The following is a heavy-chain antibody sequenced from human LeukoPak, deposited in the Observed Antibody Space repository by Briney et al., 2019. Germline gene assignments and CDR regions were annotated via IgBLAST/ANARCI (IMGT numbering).Heavy chain of an antibody. CDR1: GGSITNYY. V-gene: IGHV4-4*07. CDR2: IYSSGTS. J-gene: IGHJ6*02. Sequence: PSETLSLTCSVSGGSITNYYWSWIRQSAGQGLEWIGRIYSSGTSNYNPSLKSRVIMSTDTSKSQLSLKLSSVTVADTALYFCARSRTHGLDVWGPGTTVSVS. CDR3: ARSRTHGLDV. D-gene: IGHD2-2*01.